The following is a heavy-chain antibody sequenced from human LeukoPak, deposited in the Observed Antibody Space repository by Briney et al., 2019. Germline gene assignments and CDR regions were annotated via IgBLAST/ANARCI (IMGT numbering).Heavy chain of an antibody. V-gene: IGHV3-48*03. CDR2: ISRSGSPI. Sequence: GGSLRLSCAASLFTLSSYEMNWVPQAPGKGLEWVSHISRSGSPIHYAHSLKGRFTTTRDNAKNSLYLQMNSLRAEDTAVYYCARDTHYYGSGSPAFYLWGRGTMVTVSS. CDR3: ARDTHYYGSGSPAFYL. CDR1: LFTLSSYE. D-gene: IGHD3-10*01. J-gene: IGHJ3*01.